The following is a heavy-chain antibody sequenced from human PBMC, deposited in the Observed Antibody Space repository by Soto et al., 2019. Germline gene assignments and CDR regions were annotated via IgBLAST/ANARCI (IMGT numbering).Heavy chain of an antibody. CDR3: ARPTSVTAFDY. CDR1: GFTFNIYA. J-gene: IGHJ4*02. CDR2: ISYDGSNK. Sequence: QVQLVESGGGVVQPGRSLRLSCAASGFTFNIYAIHWVRHAPGKGLEWVAAISYDGSNKFYADSVKGRFTISRDNSKNTPYLQMNSLTTEDTAVYFCARPTSVTAFDYWGQGTLVTVSS. V-gene: IGHV3-30-3*01. D-gene: IGHD4-4*01.